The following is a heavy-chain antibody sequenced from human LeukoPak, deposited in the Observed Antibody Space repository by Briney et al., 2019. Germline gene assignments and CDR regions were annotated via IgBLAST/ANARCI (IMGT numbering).Heavy chain of an antibody. V-gene: IGHV1-18*01. D-gene: IGHD5-12*01. CDR3: ARGVGGYSGYDPRIDY. CDR2: ISACNGNT. Sequence: APVRVSCTASGGTFSTSAISWVRQAPGQGLEGMGWISACNGNTNYAQKLQGRVTMTTDTSTSTAYMELRSLRSDDTAVYYCARGVGGYSGYDPRIDYWGQGTLVTVSS. J-gene: IGHJ4*02. CDR1: GGTFSTSA.